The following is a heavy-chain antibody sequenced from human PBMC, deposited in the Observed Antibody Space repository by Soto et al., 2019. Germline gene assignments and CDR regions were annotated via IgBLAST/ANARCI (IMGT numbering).Heavy chain of an antibody. CDR3: AIVGVADSPLDH. J-gene: IGHJ4*02. D-gene: IGHD2-15*01. V-gene: IGHV3-30*03. CDR2: ISYDGSDI. Sequence: QVQLVESGGGVVQPGRSLRLSCAGSGFIFSNYGMHWVRQAPGKGLEWVAFISYDGSDILYADSVKGRFTISRDNSKSTLFLHMNRPRAEDTAVYFFAIVGVADSPLDHWCQGSLVTVSS. CDR1: GFIFSNYG.